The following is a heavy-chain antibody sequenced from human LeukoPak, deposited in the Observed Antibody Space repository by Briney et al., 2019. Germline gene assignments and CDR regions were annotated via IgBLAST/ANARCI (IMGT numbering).Heavy chain of an antibody. CDR2: ISSGGSTI. J-gene: IGHJ4*02. CDR1: GFTFSSYE. V-gene: IGHV3-48*03. Sequence: GGSLRLFCAASGFTFSSYEMNWVRQVPGKGLEWVSFISSGGSTIYYADSVKGRFTISRDDAKNSLYLKINILRAEDTGVYYCARDRSPVAYWGQGTLVTVSS. CDR3: ARDRSPVAY. D-gene: IGHD4-23*01.